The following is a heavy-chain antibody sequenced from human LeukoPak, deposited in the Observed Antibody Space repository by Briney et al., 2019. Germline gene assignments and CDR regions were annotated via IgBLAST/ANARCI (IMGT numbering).Heavy chain of an antibody. V-gene: IGHV3-48*03. D-gene: IGHD4-17*01. J-gene: IGHJ4*02. CDR2: ISSSGSTI. Sequence: GGSLRLSCAASGFTFSSYEMNWVRQAPGKGLEWVSYISSSGSTIYYADSVKGRFTISRDNSKNTLYLQMNSLRAEDTAVYYCAKTTVTSGDYWGQGTLVTVSS. CDR1: GFTFSSYE. CDR3: AKTTVTSGDY.